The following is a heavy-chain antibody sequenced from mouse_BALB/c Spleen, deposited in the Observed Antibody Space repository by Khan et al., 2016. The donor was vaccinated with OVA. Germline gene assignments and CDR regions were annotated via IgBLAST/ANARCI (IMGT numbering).Heavy chain of an antibody. J-gene: IGHJ3*01. D-gene: IGHD2-10*02. V-gene: IGHV1S81*02. CDR2: INPNNGGP. Sequence: QVQLQQSGAELVKPGTSVKLSCKASGYTFSSYYMYWVKQRPGQGLEWIGGINPNNGGPNFNEKFKAKATLTVDKSSSTAYMYLSSLTSEDSAVXYCTRSGYGNPFAYWGQGTLVTVSP. CDR3: TRSGYGNPFAY. CDR1: GYTFSSYY.